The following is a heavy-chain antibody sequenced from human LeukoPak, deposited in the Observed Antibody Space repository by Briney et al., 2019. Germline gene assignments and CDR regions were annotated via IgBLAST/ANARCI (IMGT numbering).Heavy chain of an antibody. J-gene: IGHJ5*02. CDR3: ARRYCSSTSCYSNWFDP. Sequence: ASVKVSCKASGYTFTSYFMHWVRQAPGQGLEWMGIINPSGGSTSYAQKFKGRVTMTRDTSTSTVYMEVSSLGSEDMAVYYCARRYCSSTSCYSNWFDPWGQGTLVTVSS. V-gene: IGHV1-46*01. D-gene: IGHD2-2*01. CDR2: INPSGGST. CDR1: GYTFTSYF.